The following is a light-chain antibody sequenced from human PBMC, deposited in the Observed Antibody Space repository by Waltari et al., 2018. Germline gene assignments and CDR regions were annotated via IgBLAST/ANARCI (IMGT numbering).Light chain of an antibody. CDR2: AAS. Sequence: DIQMTQSPSSLSASVGDRVTITCRASQSISSYLNWYQQKPGKAPKLLICAASSLQSGVPSRFSGSGSGTDFTLTISSLQPEDFATYYCRQSYSTPRTFGQGTKVEIK. V-gene: IGKV1-39*01. CDR3: RQSYSTPRT. CDR1: QSISSY. J-gene: IGKJ1*01.